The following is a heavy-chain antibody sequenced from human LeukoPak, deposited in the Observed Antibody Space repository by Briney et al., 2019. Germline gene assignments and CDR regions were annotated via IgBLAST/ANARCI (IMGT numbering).Heavy chain of an antibody. CDR2: INPNSGGT. CDR1: GYTFTAYH. CDR3: AVSDMVRGAWLDP. D-gene: IGHD3-10*01. J-gene: IGHJ5*02. Sequence: SVKLSCKASGYTFTAYHMHWGRQAPGPGLEWMGWINPNSGGTNYEQNFQGRVTMTRDTSISTAYMELSRLRSDDTAVYYGAVSDMVRGAWLDPWGQGTLVTVSS. V-gene: IGHV1-2*02.